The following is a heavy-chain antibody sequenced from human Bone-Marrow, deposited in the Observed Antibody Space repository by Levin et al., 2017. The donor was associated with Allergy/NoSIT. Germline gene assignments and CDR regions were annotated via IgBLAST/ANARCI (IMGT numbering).Heavy chain of an antibody. V-gene: IGHV4-39*01. CDR3: ARQSYSGYDPYYFDY. J-gene: IGHJ4*02. CDR2: IYYSGST. CDR1: GGSISSSSYY. D-gene: IGHD5-12*01. Sequence: GSLRLSCTVSGGSISSSSYYWGWIRQPPGKGLEWIGSIYYSGSTYYNPSLKSRVTISVDTSKNQFSLKLSSVTAADTAVYYCARQSYSGYDPYYFDYWGQGTLVTVSS.